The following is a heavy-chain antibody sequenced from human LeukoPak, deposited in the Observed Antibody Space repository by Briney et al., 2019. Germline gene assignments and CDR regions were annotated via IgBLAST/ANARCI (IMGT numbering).Heavy chain of an antibody. V-gene: IGHV1-18*01. CDR3: ARDLDILTGYHALNDY. J-gene: IGHJ4*02. CDR1: GGTFSSYA. CDR2: ISAYNGNT. Sequence: ASVKVSCKASGGTFSSYAISWVRQAPGQGLEWMGWISAYNGNTNYAQKLQGRVTMTTDTSTSTAYMELRSLRSDDTAVYYCARDLDILTGYHALNDYWGQGTLVTVSS. D-gene: IGHD3-9*01.